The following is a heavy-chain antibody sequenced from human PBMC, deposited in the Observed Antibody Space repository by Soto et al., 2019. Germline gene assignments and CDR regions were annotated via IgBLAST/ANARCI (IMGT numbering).Heavy chain of an antibody. V-gene: IGHV3-33*01. CDR3: ARDKDSSGSPPFDY. CDR2: IWSDGSNK. CDR1: GFTFSNYG. Sequence: QVQLVESGGGVVQPGRSLRLSCAASGFTFSNYGMHWVRQAPGKGLEWVAVIWSDGSNKYYADPVKGRFTISRDNSKNTLYLQMNSLRAEDTAVYYCARDKDSSGSPPFDYWGQGTLVTVSS. J-gene: IGHJ4*02. D-gene: IGHD3-10*01.